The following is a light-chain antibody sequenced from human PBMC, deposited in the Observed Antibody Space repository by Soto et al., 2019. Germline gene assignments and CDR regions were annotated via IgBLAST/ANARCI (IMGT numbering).Light chain of an antibody. J-gene: IGLJ1*01. CDR3: AAWDDSLNGYV. Sequence: QSVLTQTPSASGTPGQRVSMSCSGVSSNIGSNSVNWYQQLPGTAPKLLIYTNNQRPSGVPDRFSGSKSGTSASLAISGLQSEDEAHYYCAAWDDSLNGYVCGTGTKVTVL. CDR1: SSNIGSNS. V-gene: IGLV1-44*01. CDR2: TNN.